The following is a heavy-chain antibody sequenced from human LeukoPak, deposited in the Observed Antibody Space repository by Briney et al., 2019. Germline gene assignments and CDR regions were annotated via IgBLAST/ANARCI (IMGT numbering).Heavy chain of an antibody. D-gene: IGHD3-9*01. V-gene: IGHV4-4*07. CDR2: IYTSGST. CDR1: GGSFSGYY. CDR3: AREAPYYVILTAIGYYYYYYMDV. Sequence: SETLSLTWAVYGGSFSGYYWSWIRQPAGKGLEWIGRIYTSGSTNYNPSLKSRVTISVDTSKNQFSLKLSSVTAADTAAYYCAREAPYYVILTAIGYYYYYYMDVWGKGTTVTISS. J-gene: IGHJ6*03.